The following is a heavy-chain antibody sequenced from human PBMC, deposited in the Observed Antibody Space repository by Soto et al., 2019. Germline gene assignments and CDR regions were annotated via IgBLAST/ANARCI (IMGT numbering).Heavy chain of an antibody. CDR3: ASVGYCSSTSCHGYFDL. V-gene: IGHV1-18*01. CDR1: GYTFTSYG. Sequence: ASVKVSCKASGYTFTSYGISWVRQAPGQGLEWMGWISAYNGNTNYAQKLQGRVTMTTDTSTSTAYMELRSLRSDDTAVYYCASVGYCSSTSCHGYFDLWGRGTLVTVSS. J-gene: IGHJ2*01. D-gene: IGHD2-2*01. CDR2: ISAYNGNT.